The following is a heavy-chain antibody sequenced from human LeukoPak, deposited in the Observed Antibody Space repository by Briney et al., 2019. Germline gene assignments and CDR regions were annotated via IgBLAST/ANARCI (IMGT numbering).Heavy chain of an antibody. CDR2: ISSSGSTI. CDR1: GFTFSSYE. CDR3: ARYDYNFDY. V-gene: IGHV3-48*03. D-gene: IGHD3-16*01. Sequence: PGGSLRLSCAASGFTFSSYEMNWGRQAPGKGLEWVSYISSSGSTIYYADSVQGRFTISRDNAKNSLYLQMSSLRAEDTAVYYCARYDYNFDYWGQGTLVTVSS. J-gene: IGHJ4*02.